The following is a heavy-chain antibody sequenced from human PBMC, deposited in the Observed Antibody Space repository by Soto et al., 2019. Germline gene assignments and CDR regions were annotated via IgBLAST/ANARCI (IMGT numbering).Heavy chain of an antibody. D-gene: IGHD3-10*01. CDR3: ASMVRGVIGYYYYYMDV. CDR1: GYTFTSYG. Sequence: ASVKVSCKASGYTFTSYGISWVRQAPGQGLEWMGWISAYNGNTNYALKLQGRVTMTTDTSTSTAYMELRSLRSDDTAVYYCASMVRGVIGYYYYYMDVWGKGTTVTVSS. J-gene: IGHJ6*03. CDR2: ISAYNGNT. V-gene: IGHV1-18*01.